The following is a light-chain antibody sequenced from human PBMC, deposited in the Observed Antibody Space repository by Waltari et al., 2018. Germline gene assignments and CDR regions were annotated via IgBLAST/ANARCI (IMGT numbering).Light chain of an antibody. V-gene: IGLV4-69*01. Sequence: QLVVTQSHSVSASLGASVKLTCTLTRGHRGNVIAWLQTHPEKGPRYLVKINSDGSHSKGDWIPDRFSGSSSGAERYLTSSNVQSEDEADYYCETGGHGTWVFGGGTRLTVI. CDR3: ETGGHGTWV. CDR1: RGHRGNV. J-gene: IGLJ3*02. CDR2: INSDGSH.